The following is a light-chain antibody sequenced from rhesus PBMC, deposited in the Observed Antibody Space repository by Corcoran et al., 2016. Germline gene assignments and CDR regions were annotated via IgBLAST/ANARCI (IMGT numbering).Light chain of an antibody. Sequence: DIQMTQSPSSLSASVGDTVTITCRARQGISSWLDWYQPKPGKGPKLLIYKASSLQSGVPSRVRGSGYGTCVFLTVRSRQAEDLSTHYCQQYSSRPPTFGGGTKVELK. J-gene: IGKJ4*01. CDR3: QQYSSRPPT. CDR1: QGISSW. CDR2: KAS. V-gene: IGKV1-22*01.